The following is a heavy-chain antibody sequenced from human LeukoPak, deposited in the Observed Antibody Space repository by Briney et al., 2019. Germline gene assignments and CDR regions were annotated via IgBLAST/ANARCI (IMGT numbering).Heavy chain of an antibody. V-gene: IGHV1-69*13. CDR1: GGTFSSYA. D-gene: IGHD6-13*01. CDR2: IIPIFGTA. J-gene: IGHJ4*02. Sequence: SVKVSCKASGGTFSSYAISWVRQAPGQGLEWMGGIIPIFGTANYAQKFQGRVTITADESTSTVYMELSSLRSEDTAVYYCARDKRIAAAGTRFPYYWGQGTLVTVSS. CDR3: ARDKRIAAAGTRFPYY.